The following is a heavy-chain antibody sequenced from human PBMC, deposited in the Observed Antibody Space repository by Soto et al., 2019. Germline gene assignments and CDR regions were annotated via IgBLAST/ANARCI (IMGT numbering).Heavy chain of an antibody. V-gene: IGHV1-69*06. CDR2: IIPIFGTA. CDR3: ARDKWQLVRGGSWFDP. Sequence: QVQLVQSGAEVKKPGSSVKVSCKASGGTFSSYAISWVRQAPGQGLEWMGGIIPIFGTANYAQKFQGRVTITADKSTTTADMELRSLRSEDTAVYYCARDKWQLVRGGSWFDPWGQGTLVTVSS. D-gene: IGHD6-6*01. CDR1: GGTFSSYA. J-gene: IGHJ5*02.